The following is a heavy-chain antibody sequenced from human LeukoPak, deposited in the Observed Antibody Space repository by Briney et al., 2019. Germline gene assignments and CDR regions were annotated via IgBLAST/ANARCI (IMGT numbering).Heavy chain of an antibody. J-gene: IGHJ4*02. CDR3: ARGLTYYDILTAYYTFAYFVY. CDR1: ACSISSNY. D-gene: IGHD3-9*01. Sequence: SETLSLTCTVSACSISSNYWGWIRQPPGRGREWSGYIYYSGTTNSHPSLKSRVTISVDTYKNQFSLKLSSVTAADTAVYYCARGLTYYDILTAYYTFAYFVYWGQGTLVTVSS. CDR2: IYYSGTT. V-gene: IGHV4-59*01.